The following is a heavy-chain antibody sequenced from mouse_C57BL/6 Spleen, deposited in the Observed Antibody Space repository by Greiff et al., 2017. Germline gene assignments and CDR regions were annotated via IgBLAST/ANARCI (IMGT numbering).Heavy chain of an antibody. Sequence: QFQLQQPGAELVRPGSSVKLSCKASGYTFTSYWMHWVKQRPIQGLEWIGNIDPSDSETHYNQKFKDKATLTVDKSSSTAYMQLSSLTSEDSAVYYCARSPRDSPYFDYWGQGTTLTVSS. CDR3: ARSPRDSPYFDY. V-gene: IGHV1-52*01. CDR1: GYTFTSYW. CDR2: IDPSDSET. J-gene: IGHJ2*01. D-gene: IGHD3-3*01.